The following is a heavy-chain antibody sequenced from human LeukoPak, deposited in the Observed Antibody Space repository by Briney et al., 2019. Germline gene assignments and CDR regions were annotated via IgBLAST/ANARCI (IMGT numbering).Heavy chain of an antibody. J-gene: IGHJ2*01. Sequence: GALRLSCSASGFTFSNYAMHWVRQAPGKGLEHVSAISSNGGSTYYADSVKGRITISRDNSKNTLWLQMSSLRPEDTAVYYCVQRKEPNDYWYFDLWGRGTLVTLSS. CDR3: VQRKEPNDYWYFDL. CDR2: ISSNGGST. CDR1: GFTFSNYA. V-gene: IGHV3-64D*06. D-gene: IGHD1-14*01.